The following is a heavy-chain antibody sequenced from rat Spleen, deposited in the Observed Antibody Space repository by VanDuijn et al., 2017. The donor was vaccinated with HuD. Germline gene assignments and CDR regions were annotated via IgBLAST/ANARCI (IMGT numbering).Heavy chain of an antibody. CDR2: ISNEGSIT. CDR3: TRGGYFRC. Sequence: EVQLVESGGGLVQPGRSLKLSCAASGFTFSDYYMAWVRQGPKKGLEWVASISNEGSITYHGDSVKGRFTVSRDIAENTLYLQMTSLRSEDTATYYCTRGGYFRCWGQGVMVTVSS. CDR1: GFTFSDYY. J-gene: IGHJ2*01. V-gene: IGHV5-22*01. D-gene: IGHD1-12*03.